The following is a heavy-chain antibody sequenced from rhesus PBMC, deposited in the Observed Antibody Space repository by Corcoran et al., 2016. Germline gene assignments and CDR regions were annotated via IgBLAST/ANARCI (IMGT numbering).Heavy chain of an antibody. Sequence: QVQLQESGPGVVKPSGTLSRTCAVSGCSSSSNYWSGCRKPPGKGLVWIGRISGTGGRTEYNPSLKSRVTISTDTSKNQFSLKLTSVTAADTAVYYCATAAGHYYYGLDSWGQGVVVTVSS. J-gene: IGHJ6*01. CDR3: ATAAGHYYYGLDS. CDR1: GCSSSSNY. D-gene: IGHD6S26*01. V-gene: IGHV4-173*01. CDR2: ISGTGGRT.